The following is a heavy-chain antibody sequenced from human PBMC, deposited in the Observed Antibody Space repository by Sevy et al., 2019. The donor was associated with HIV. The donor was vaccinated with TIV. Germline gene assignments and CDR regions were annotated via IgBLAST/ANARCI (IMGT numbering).Heavy chain of an antibody. CDR1: GFTFGDYA. J-gene: IGHJ4*02. V-gene: IGHV3-49*04. Sequence: GGSLRLSCTSSGFTFGDYAMSWVRQAPGKGLEWVAFIRRNSHEPYGGTTEYAASVKGRFTISRDDSKGIAYLQMNSLKNEDTAVYYCTRALATADTPEYYFDYWGQGILVTVSS. CDR3: TRALATADTPEYYFDY. CDR2: IRRNSHEPYGGTT. D-gene: IGHD5-12*01.